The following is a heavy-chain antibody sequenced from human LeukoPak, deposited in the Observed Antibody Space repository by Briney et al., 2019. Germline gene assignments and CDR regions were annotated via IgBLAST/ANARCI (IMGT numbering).Heavy chain of an antibody. CDR2: IHTSGDT. CDR3: IVFGDSNH. Sequence: GGSLRLSCAVSGFNFRDHWMDWVRQAPGKGLEWVSAIHTSGDTCYADSVKGRFTISRDTSKNTLYLQINSLRVEDTAVYYCIVFGDSNHWGQGTLVTVSS. V-gene: IGHV3-53*01. D-gene: IGHD4-17*01. CDR1: GFNFRDHW. J-gene: IGHJ5*02.